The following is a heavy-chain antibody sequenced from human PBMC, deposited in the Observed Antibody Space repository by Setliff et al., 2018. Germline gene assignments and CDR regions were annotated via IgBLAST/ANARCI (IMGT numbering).Heavy chain of an antibody. V-gene: IGHV3-43*01. CDR3: AKAREAHNWNSYYFDT. Sequence: PGGSLRLSCEASGFSLDDYAMHWVRRSPGRGLEWVSLISWDGGTTFYADSVKGRFTVSKDSRKNSLSLQMNSLRPDDGALYFCAKAREAHNWNSYYFDTWGQGTLVTVSS. CDR2: ISWDGGTT. J-gene: IGHJ4*02. CDR1: GFSLDDYA. D-gene: IGHD1-20*01.